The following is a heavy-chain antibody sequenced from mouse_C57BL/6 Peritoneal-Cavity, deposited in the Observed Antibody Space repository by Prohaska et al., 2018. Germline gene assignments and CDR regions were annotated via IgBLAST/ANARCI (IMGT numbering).Heavy chain of an antibody. D-gene: IGHD2-2*01. CDR2: ISYSGST. J-gene: IGHJ1*03. CDR3: ARLVTSWYFDV. V-gene: IGHV3-8*01. Sequence: EYMGYISYSGSTYYNPSLKSRISITRDTSKNQYYLQLNSVTTEDTATYYCARLVTSWYFDVWGTGTTVTVSS.